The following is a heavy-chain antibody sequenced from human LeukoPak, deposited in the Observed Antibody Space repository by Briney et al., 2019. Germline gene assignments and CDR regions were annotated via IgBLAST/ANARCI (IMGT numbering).Heavy chain of an antibody. CDR3: AKSMSTAYRGFFDY. D-gene: IGHD5-18*01. J-gene: IGHJ4*02. CDR1: GFTFTTYA. V-gene: IGHV3-23*01. Sequence: GGSLRLSCAASGFTFTTYAMSWVRQAPGMGLEWVSTISNDGGDTYYADSVKGRLSISRDNSKNTLYLRINSLRAEDTAMFYCAKSMSTAYRGFFDYWGQGTLVSVSS. CDR2: ISNDGGDT.